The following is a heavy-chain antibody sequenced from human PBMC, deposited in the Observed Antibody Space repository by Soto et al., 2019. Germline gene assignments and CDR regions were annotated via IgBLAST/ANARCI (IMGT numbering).Heavy chain of an antibody. CDR3: AKDRTYSDSWPSGPFDY. CDR1: GFTFSSYG. V-gene: IGHV3-30*18. D-gene: IGHD6-13*01. J-gene: IGHJ4*02. Sequence: QVHLVESGGGVAQPGRSLRLSCAASGFTFSSYGIHWVRQAPGKGLEWVAVISYDGRNTYYGDSVKGRFTVSRDNSKNTLYLQINSLRAEDTAFYYSAKDRTYSDSWPSGPFDYWGQGTLVTVSS. CDR2: ISYDGRNT.